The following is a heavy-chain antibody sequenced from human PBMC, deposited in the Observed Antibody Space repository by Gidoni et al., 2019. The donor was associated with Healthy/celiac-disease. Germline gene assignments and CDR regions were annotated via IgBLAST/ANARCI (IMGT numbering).Heavy chain of an antibody. J-gene: IGHJ4*02. CDR3: ARREQWLVRAFDY. D-gene: IGHD6-19*01. CDR2: ISSSSSYT. V-gene: IGHV3-11*06. CDR1: GFTFSDYY. Sequence: QVQLVESERVLVKPGESLRLSCAASGFTFSDYYMSWIRQAPGNGREWVSLISSSSSYTNYADSVKGRFTISRDNAKNSLYLQMNSLRAEDTAVYYCARREQWLVRAFDYWGQGTLVTVSS.